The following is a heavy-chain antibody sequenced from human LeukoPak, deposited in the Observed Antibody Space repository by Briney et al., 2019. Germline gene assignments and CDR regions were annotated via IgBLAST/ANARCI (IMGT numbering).Heavy chain of an antibody. Sequence: SETLSLTCIVSGYSIISDYFWGWVRQPPGKGPEWIGSIFHSGDVYYNPSLTSRVTISVDTSKNQFSLKLSSVTAADTAVYYCARQVIRGYFDYWGQGTLVTVSS. CDR1: GYSIISDYF. V-gene: IGHV4-38-2*02. J-gene: IGHJ4*02. CDR2: IFHSGDV. D-gene: IGHD2-15*01. CDR3: ARQVIRGYFDY.